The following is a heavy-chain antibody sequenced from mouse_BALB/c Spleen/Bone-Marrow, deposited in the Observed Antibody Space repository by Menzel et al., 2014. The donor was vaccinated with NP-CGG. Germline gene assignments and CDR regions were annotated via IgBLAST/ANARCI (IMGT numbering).Heavy chain of an antibody. J-gene: IGHJ2*01. CDR1: GFTLSSFA. V-gene: IGHV5-17*02. CDR2: ISSGSSTI. CDR3: ARSGSSSCYFDY. Sequence: EVKLVESGGGLVQPGGSRKLSCAASGFTLSSFAMHWVRQAPEKGLEWVAYISSGSSTIYYADTVMGRFTISRDNPKNTLFLQMTSLRSEDTAMYYCARSGSSSCYFDYWGQGTTLTVSS. D-gene: IGHD1-1*01.